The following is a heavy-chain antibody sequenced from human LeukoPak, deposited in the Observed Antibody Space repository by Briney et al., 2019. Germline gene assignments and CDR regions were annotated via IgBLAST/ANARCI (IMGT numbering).Heavy chain of an antibody. D-gene: IGHD3-22*01. CDR2: INHSGST. Sequence: SETLSLTCAVYGGSFSGNDWSRIRQPPGKGLEWIGEINHSGSTNYNPSLKSRVTISVDTSKNQFSLKLSSVTAADTAVYYCASSYDSSGYGLDYWGQGTLVTVSS. CDR1: GGSFSGND. J-gene: IGHJ4*02. CDR3: ASSYDSSGYGLDY. V-gene: IGHV4-34*01.